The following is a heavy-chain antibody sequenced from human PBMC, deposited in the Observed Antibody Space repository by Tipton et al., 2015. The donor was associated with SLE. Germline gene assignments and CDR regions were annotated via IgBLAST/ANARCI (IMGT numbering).Heavy chain of an antibody. J-gene: IGHJ4*02. D-gene: IGHD6-13*01. Sequence: LRLSCTVSGGSISSYYWSWIRQPPGKGLEWIGYIYYSGGTNYNPSLKSRVTISVDTSKNQFSLKLSSVTAADTAVYYCASGYLYYFDYWGQGTLVTVSS. CDR2: IYYSGGT. CDR3: ASGYLYYFDY. CDR1: GGSISSYY. V-gene: IGHV4-59*01.